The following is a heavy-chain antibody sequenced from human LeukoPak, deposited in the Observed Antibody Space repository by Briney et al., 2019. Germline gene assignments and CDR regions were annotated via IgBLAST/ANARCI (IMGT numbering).Heavy chain of an antibody. CDR1: GYTFTNYA. CDR2: ISVYSDDT. V-gene: IGHV1-18*01. CDR3: AREGDSSGYFFRLDY. D-gene: IGHD3-22*01. Sequence: ASVKVSCKASGYTFTNYAISWVRQAPGQGLEWMGWISVYSDDTKSAQNFQGRITMTTDTSTSTAYMELRSLRSDDTAVYYCAREGDSSGYFFRLDYWGQGTLVTVSS. J-gene: IGHJ4*02.